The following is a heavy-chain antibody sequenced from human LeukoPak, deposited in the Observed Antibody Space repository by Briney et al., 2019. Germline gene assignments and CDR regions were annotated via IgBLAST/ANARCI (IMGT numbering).Heavy chain of an antibody. CDR1: GFTFSSYS. CDR3: ASMVGFTASDY. Sequence: PGGSLRLSCAASGFTFSSYSMNWVCQAPGKGLEWVSHISSSSSTIYYTDSVKGRFIISRDNAKNSLYLQMNSLRAEDTAVYYCASMVGFTASDYWGQGTLVTVSS. D-gene: IGHD1-26*01. V-gene: IGHV3-48*04. J-gene: IGHJ4*02. CDR2: ISSSSSTI.